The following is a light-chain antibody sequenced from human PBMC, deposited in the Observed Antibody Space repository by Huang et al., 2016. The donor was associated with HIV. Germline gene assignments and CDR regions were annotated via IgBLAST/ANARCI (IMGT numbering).Light chain of an antibody. CDR2: KAS. Sequence: DIQMTQSPSTLSASVGDRVTITCRASLSISSCVAWYQQKPGKAPKLLIYKASSLESGVPSRFSGSGSGTEFTLTISSLQPDDFATYYCQQYTTYFPTFGQGTKLEIK. J-gene: IGKJ2*01. V-gene: IGKV1-5*03. CDR3: QQYTTYFPT. CDR1: LSISSC.